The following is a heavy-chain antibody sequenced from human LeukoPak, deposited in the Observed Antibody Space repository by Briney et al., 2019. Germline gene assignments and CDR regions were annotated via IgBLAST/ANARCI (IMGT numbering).Heavy chain of an antibody. CDR1: GFTFSSHG. Sequence: PGGSLRLSCAASGFTFSSHGMHWVRQAPGRGLEWVAVISYDGTNKYSVDSVKGRFTISRDNSKNTMYLQMNSLRAEDTAVYYCAKDLEQQLPLYSAMDVWGQGTTVTVSS. V-gene: IGHV3-30*18. D-gene: IGHD6-13*01. CDR3: AKDLEQQLPLYSAMDV. J-gene: IGHJ6*02. CDR2: ISYDGTNK.